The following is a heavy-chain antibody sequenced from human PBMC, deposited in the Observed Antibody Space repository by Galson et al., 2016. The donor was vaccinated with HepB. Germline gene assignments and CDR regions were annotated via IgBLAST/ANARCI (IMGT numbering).Heavy chain of an antibody. J-gene: IGHJ5*02. CDR1: GASLSGYS. D-gene: IGHD3-16*01. CDR3: ARAGSSYARRFDP. V-gene: IGHV4-34*01. CDR2: INHSGTT. Sequence: LSLTCAVHGASLSGYSWSWIRQPPGKGLEWIGEINHSGTTNYSPSLKSRVAISIDTSKNQFSLKLRFVTAADTAVYYCARAGSSYARRFDPWGQGIPVTVSS.